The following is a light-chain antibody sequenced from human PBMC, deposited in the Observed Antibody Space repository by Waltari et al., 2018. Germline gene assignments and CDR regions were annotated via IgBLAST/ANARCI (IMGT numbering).Light chain of an antibody. J-gene: IGLJ3*02. CDR2: ESN. Sequence: NFMLTQPHSVSESPGKTVTISCTRSIGTIDSNYVQWYQQRPGSSPTTVIYESNQRPSWVPDRFSGSIDISSNSASLAISGLKTEDDADYYCQSYNSNTEGVFGGGTKLTVL. CDR3: QSYNSNTEGV. V-gene: IGLV6-57*01. CDR1: IGTIDSNY.